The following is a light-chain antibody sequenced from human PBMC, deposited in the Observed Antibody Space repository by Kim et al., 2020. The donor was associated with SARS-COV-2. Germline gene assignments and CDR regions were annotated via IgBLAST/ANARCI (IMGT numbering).Light chain of an antibody. J-gene: IGLJ1*01. Sequence: VSPGQTASITCSGDKLGDKHACWYQQKPGQSPVLVIYQDYKRPSGIPERFSGSNSGNTATLTISGTQAMDEADYYCQAWDTTTTYVFRTGTKVTVL. CDR1: KLGDKH. CDR2: QDY. V-gene: IGLV3-1*01. CDR3: QAWDTTTTYV.